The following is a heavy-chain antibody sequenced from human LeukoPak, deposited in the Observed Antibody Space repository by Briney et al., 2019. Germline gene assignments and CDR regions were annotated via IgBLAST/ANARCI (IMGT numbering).Heavy chain of an antibody. J-gene: IGHJ4*02. D-gene: IGHD6-19*01. CDR2: ISYDGSNK. V-gene: IGHV3-30*04. CDR3: ARDGTRYSSGWSPDFDY. Sequence: GGSLRLSCAASGLTFSSYAMHWVRQAPGKGLEWVAVISYDGSNKYYADSVKGRFTISRDNSKNTLYLQMNSLRAEDTAVYYCARDGTRYSSGWSPDFDYWGQGTLVTVPS. CDR1: GLTFSSYA.